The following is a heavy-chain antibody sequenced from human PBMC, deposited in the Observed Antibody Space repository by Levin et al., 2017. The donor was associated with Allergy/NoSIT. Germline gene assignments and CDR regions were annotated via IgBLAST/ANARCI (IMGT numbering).Heavy chain of an antibody. CDR1: GFTFNDYA. CDR2: ISGSGGST. Sequence: HAGGSLRLSCAASGFTFNDYAMTWVRQAPGKGLEWVSSISGSGGSTYYEDSVKGRFTISRDNYKNTLYLQINSLRAEDTALYYCAKGGANIVTWYFDLWGRGTLVTVSS. J-gene: IGHJ2*01. D-gene: IGHD2-21*01. V-gene: IGHV3-23*02. CDR3: AKGGANIVTWYFDL.